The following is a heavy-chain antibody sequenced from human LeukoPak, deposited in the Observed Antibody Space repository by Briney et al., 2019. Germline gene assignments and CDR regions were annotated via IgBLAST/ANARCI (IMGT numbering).Heavy chain of an antibody. CDR1: GDTFTNYG. Sequence: ASVTVSCTASGDTFTNYGFSWVRQAPGEGLEWMEWISAYNGDTKYPQKFQGRVTMTTDTSATTVYMELGSLRFDDAAVYYCAREACSDGVCYFEYWGQGTLVTVSS. CDR2: ISAYNGDT. V-gene: IGHV1-18*01. CDR3: AREACSDGVCYFEY. D-gene: IGHD2-8*01. J-gene: IGHJ4*02.